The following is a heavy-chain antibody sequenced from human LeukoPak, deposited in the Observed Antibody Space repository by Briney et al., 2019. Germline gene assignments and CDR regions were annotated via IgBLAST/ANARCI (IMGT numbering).Heavy chain of an antibody. D-gene: IGHD6-19*01. CDR1: GDSISSGDYY. V-gene: IGHV4-31*03. J-gene: IGHJ4*02. CDR3: ARAKYSSGWYLDY. Sequence: PSVTLSLTCTVSGDSISSGDYYWTWIRQHPGKGLEWIGYIHYSGSTYYNPSLKSRVTISVDTSKNQFSLKVSSVTAADTAVYYCARAKYSSGWYLDYWGQGTLVTVSS. CDR2: IHYSGST.